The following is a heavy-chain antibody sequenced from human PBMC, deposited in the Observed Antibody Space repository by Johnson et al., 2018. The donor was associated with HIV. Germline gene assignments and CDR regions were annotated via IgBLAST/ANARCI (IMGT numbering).Heavy chain of an antibody. CDR3: ARDRELLRADDAFDI. CDR2: ISSSGSTR. J-gene: IGHJ3*02. V-gene: IGHV3-11*04. Sequence: QVQLVESGGGLVKPGGSLRLSCAASGFIFSDYYMSWIRQAPGKGLEWVSYISSSGSTRYYADSVKGRVTISTDNAKNSLYLQMHSLRAEDTALYYCARDRELLRADDAFDIWGQGTMVTVSS. CDR1: GFIFSDYY. D-gene: IGHD1-26*01.